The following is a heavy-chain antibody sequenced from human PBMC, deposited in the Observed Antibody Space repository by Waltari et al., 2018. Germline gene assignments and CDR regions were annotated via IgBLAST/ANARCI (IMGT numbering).Heavy chain of an antibody. CDR1: GGSISSYY. CDR2: IYYSGST. CDR3: ARVNSSGYQYYFDY. D-gene: IGHD3-22*01. V-gene: IGHV4-59*01. J-gene: IGHJ4*02. Sequence: QVQLQESGPGLVKPSETLSLTCTVSGGSISSYYWRWIRPPQRKVLEWIGYIYYSGSTNYNPSLKSRVTISVDTSKNQFSLKLSAVTAADTAGYYCARVNSSGYQYYFDYWGQGTLVTVSS.